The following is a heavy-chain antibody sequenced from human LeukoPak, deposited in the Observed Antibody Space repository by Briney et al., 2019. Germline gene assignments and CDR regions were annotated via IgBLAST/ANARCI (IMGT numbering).Heavy chain of an antibody. CDR3: ARGSCSSTSCYRASYYYYYYMDV. V-gene: IGHV1-69*05. CDR2: IIPIFRTA. D-gene: IGHD2-2*01. Sequence: SVKVSCKASGGTFSSYAISWVRQAPGQGLEWMGGIIPIFRTANYAQKFQGRVTITTAESTSTAYMELSSLRSEDTAVYYCARGSCSSTSCYRASYYYYYYMDVWGKGTTVTVSS. CDR1: GGTFSSYA. J-gene: IGHJ6*03.